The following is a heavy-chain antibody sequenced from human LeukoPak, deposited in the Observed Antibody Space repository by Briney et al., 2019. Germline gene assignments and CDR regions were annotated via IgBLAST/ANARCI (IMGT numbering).Heavy chain of an antibody. CDR2: FNPNNGGT. Sequence: ASVKVSCKASGYTFTGYYMHWVRQAPGHGLDWMGRFNPNNGGTKYAQKFQGRVTMRRDTSISTAYMELSRLRSDDTAVYYCARERSLVEVVAATLSWFDPWGQGTLVTVSS. CDR3: ARERSLVEVVAATLSWFDP. J-gene: IGHJ5*02. D-gene: IGHD2-15*01. CDR1: GYTFTGYY. V-gene: IGHV1-2*06.